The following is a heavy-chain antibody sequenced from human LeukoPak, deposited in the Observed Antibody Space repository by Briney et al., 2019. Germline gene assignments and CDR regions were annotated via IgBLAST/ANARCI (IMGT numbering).Heavy chain of an antibody. J-gene: IGHJ4*02. CDR2: IYHSGST. Sequence: PSETLSLTCTVSGGSISSSSYYWSWIRQPPGKGLEWIGYIYHSGSTYYNPSLKSRVTISVDTSKNQFSLKLSSVTAADTAVYYCARDAREQWLVIDYWGQGTLVTVSS. CDR3: ARDAREQWLVIDY. CDR1: GGSISSSSYY. D-gene: IGHD6-19*01. V-gene: IGHV4-30-2*01.